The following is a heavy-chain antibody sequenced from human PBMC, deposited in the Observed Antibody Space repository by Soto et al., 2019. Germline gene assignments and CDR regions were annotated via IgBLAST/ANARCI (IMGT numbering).Heavy chain of an antibody. V-gene: IGHV3-23*01. J-gene: IGHJ4*02. CDR2: ISGSGGST. Sequence: PGGSLRLSCIASGFTFINYAMSWVRQAPGKGLEWVSGISGSGGSTHYTDSVKGRFTISRDNSKNTLYLQMNALRAEDTAVYYCAKDPTYDSSGYEFVGFDYWGQGTLVTVSS. CDR1: GFTFINYA. CDR3: AKDPTYDSSGYEFVGFDY. D-gene: IGHD3-22*01.